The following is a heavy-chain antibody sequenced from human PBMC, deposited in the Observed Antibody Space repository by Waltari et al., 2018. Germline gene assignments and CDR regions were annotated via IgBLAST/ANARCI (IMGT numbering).Heavy chain of an antibody. CDR2: IYHIGST. CDR3: ARQPLYGPDWFDP. J-gene: IGHJ5*02. D-gene: IGHD3-10*01. CDR1: GYSISSGYY. Sequence: QVQLQESGPGLVKPSETLSLTCAVSGYSISSGYYWGWIRQPPGKGLEWIGSIYHIGSTYYNPSLKSRVTISVDTSKNQFSLKLSSVTAADTAVYYCARQPLYGPDWFDPWGQGTLVTVSS. V-gene: IGHV4-38-2*01.